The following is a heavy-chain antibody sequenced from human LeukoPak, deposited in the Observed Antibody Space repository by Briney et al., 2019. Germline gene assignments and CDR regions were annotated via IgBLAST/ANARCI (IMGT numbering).Heavy chain of an antibody. CDR2: INSDGSST. D-gene: IGHD3-10*01. CDR1: GFSFSSYW. V-gene: IGHV3-74*01. J-gene: IGHJ4*02. Sequence: GGSLRLSCVASGFSFSSYWMHWVRQAPGEGLVWVSCINSDGSSTSYADSVKGRFTISRDNAKNTLYLQMNSLRAEDTAVYYCARAMVRGVDFDYWGQGTLVTVSS. CDR3: ARAMVRGVDFDY.